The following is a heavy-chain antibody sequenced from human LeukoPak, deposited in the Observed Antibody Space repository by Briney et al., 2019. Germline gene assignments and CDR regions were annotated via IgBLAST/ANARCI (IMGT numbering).Heavy chain of an antibody. D-gene: IGHD5-24*01. CDR1: GYSFTSFW. J-gene: IGHJ4*02. CDR3: ATHPGGLQSGFDN. CDR2: IHPGDSDT. Sequence: GESLKISCKGSGYSFTSFWIGWVRQMPGKGLEYMGIIHPGDSDTRYSPSFQGQVTISVDRSSSTAYIQWSRLKASDTAMYYCATHPGGLQSGFDNWGQGTLVTVSS. V-gene: IGHV5-51*01.